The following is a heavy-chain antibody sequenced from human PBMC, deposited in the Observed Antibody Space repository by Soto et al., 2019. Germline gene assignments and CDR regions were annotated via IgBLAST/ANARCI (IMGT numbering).Heavy chain of an antibody. D-gene: IGHD3-10*01. J-gene: IGHJ4*02. V-gene: IGHV3-21*01. CDR2: ISSSSSYI. CDR1: GFTFSSYS. CDR3: ARDTSFGESPSGFDY. Sequence: GGSLRLSCAASGFTFSSYSMNWVRQAPGKGLEWVSSISSSSSYIYYADSVKGRFTISRDNAKNSLYLQMNSLRAEDTAVYYCARDTSFGESPSGFDYWAQGTLVTVSS.